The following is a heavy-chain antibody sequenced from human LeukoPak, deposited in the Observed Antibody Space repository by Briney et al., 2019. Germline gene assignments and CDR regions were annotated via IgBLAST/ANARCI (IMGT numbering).Heavy chain of an antibody. CDR2: ISGSGGST. D-gene: IGHD3-22*01. J-gene: IGHJ4*02. CDR3: AKDQRLGITMIVVVIGD. CDR1: GFTFSSYA. V-gene: IGHV3-23*01. Sequence: PGGSLRLSCAASGFTFSSYAMSWVRQAPGKGLKWVSAISGSGGSTYYADSVKGRFTISRDNSKNTLYLQMNSLRAEDTAVYYCAKDQRLGITMIVVVIGDWGQGTLVTVSS.